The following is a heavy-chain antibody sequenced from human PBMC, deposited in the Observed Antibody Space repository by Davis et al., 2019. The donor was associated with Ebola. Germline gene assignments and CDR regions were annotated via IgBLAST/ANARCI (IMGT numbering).Heavy chain of an antibody. V-gene: IGHV1-8*03. CDR3: ARDLEGRDGDSWSYYYYYMDV. D-gene: IGHD6-13*01. Sequence: ASVKVSCEASGYTFTGYYMHWVRQAPGQGLEWMGWMNPNSGNTGYAQKFQGRVTITRNTSISTAYMELSSLRSEDTAVYYCARDLEGRDGDSWSYYYYYMDVWGKGTTVTVSS. CDR1: GYTFTGYY. CDR2: MNPNSGNT. J-gene: IGHJ6*03.